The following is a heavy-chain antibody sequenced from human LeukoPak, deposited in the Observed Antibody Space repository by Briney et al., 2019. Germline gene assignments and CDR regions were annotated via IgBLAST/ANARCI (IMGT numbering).Heavy chain of an antibody. Sequence: SETLSLTCTVSGGSISSYYWSWIRQPPGKGLEWIGYIYYSGSTNYNPSLKSRVTISVDTSKNQFSLKLSSVTAADTAVYYCARRAKGQQLGSYFDYWGQGTLVTVSS. CDR1: GGSISSYY. CDR3: ARRAKGQQLGSYFDY. V-gene: IGHV4-59*08. J-gene: IGHJ4*02. CDR2: IYYSGST. D-gene: IGHD6-13*01.